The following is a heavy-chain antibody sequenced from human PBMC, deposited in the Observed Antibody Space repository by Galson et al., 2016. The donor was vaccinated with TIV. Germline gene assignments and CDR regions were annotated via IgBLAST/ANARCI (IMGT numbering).Heavy chain of an antibody. CDR2: ISSTEILT. Sequence: SLRLSCAVSGFSFSDYYTIWVRQAPGKGLQWVSYISSTEILTNYADSVKGRFTVSRDNAKGSLFLQMNSLRAEDTALYYCVRGSLDLWGQGTFVTVSS. J-gene: IGHJ5*02. CDR3: VRGSLDL. CDR1: GFSFSDYY. V-gene: IGHV3-11*05.